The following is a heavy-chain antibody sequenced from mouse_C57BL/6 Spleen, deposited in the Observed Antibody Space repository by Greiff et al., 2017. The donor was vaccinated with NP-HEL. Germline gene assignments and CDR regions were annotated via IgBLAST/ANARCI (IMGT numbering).Heavy chain of an antibody. J-gene: IGHJ3*01. Sequence: EVQLQQSGPELVKPGASVKISCKASGYTFTDYYMNWVKPSHGKSLEWIGDINPNNGGTSYNQKFKGKATLTVDKSSSTAYMELRSLTSEDSAVYYCARGGAQATFAYWGQGTLVTVSA. CDR2: INPNNGGT. CDR1: GYTFTDYY. CDR3: ARGGAQATFAY. V-gene: IGHV1-26*01. D-gene: IGHD3-2*02.